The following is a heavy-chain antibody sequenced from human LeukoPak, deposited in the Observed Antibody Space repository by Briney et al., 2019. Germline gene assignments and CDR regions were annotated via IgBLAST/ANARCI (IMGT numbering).Heavy chain of an antibody. CDR2: ISGSGTAT. D-gene: IGHD3-3*02. V-gene: IGHV3-23*01. CDR1: GFTFSSFA. CDR3: AKDISSTSSTPFDP. Sequence: GGSLRLSCAASGFTSGFTFSSFAMSWVRQAPGKGLEWVSAISGSGTATHYAASVRGRFTISRDNSKNTLYLEMNSLRAEDTAIYYCAKDISSTSSTPFDPWGQGTLVTVSS. J-gene: IGHJ5*02.